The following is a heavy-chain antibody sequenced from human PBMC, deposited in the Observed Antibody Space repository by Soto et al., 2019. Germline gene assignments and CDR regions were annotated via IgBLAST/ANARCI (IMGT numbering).Heavy chain of an antibody. V-gene: IGHV5-51*01. CDR1: GYSFTNHW. D-gene: IGHD4-17*01. J-gene: IGHJ4*02. Sequence: PGESLKISCKGSGYSFTNHWIGWVRQMPGKCLEWMGIIYPGDSDTRYSPSFQGQVTISADKSISTAYLRWSSLRASDTAIYYCARLEYGDRSYFDFWGQGALVTVSS. CDR3: ARLEYGDRSYFDF. CDR2: IYPGDSDT.